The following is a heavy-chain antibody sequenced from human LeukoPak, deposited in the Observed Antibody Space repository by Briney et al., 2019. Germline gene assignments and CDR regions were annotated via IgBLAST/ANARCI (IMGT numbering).Heavy chain of an antibody. Sequence: GGSLRLSCAASGFTFSSYWMSWVRQAPGKGLEWVANIKQDGSEKNYVDSVKGRFTISRDNAKNSLYLQMNSLRAEDTAVYYCARDQDAYSSGWYGIFDYWGQGTLVTVSS. CDR3: ARDQDAYSSGWYGIFDY. V-gene: IGHV3-7*05. CDR1: GFTFSSYW. J-gene: IGHJ4*02. CDR2: IKQDGSEK. D-gene: IGHD6-19*01.